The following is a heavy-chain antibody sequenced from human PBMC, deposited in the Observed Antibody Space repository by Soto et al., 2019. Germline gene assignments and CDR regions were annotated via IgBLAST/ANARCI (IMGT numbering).Heavy chain of an antibody. CDR2: IGTSAGTT. Sequence: EVQLLESGGGLVQPGGSLRLSCAASGFTFSSYAMSWVRQAPGKGLEWVSGIGTSAGTTYYADSVKGRFTISRDNSKNTLYLQMNSLRAEDTAVYSCLTIVRYYDMDVCGQGSTVTISS. CDR1: GFTFSSYA. D-gene: IGHD1-26*01. CDR3: LTIVRYYDMDV. V-gene: IGHV3-23*01. J-gene: IGHJ6*02.